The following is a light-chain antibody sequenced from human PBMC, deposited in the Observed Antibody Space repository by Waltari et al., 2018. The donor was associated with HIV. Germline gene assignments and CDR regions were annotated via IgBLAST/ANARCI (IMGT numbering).Light chain of an antibody. CDR1: KLGDKY. CDR2: QDS. Sequence: SYDLTQPPSVSVSPGQIASITCSGDKLGDKYACWYQQKPGQSPVLVIFQDSKRPSGIPGRFSGSNSGNTATLTISGTQAMDEADYYCQAWDSSTVVFGGGTKLTVL. J-gene: IGLJ2*01. CDR3: QAWDSSTVV. V-gene: IGLV3-1*01.